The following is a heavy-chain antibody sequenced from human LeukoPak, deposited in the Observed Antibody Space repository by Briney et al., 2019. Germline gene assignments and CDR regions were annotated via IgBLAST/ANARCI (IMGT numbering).Heavy chain of an antibody. Sequence: QPGGSLRLSCAASGFTFSSYSMNWVRQAPGKGLEWVSYISSSSSTIYYADSVKGRFTISRDNAKNSLYLQMNSLRAEDTAVYYCARSGLAGAFDIWGQGTMVTVSS. CDR3: ARSGLAGAFDI. V-gene: IGHV3-48*01. D-gene: IGHD1-26*01. CDR2: ISSSSSTI. J-gene: IGHJ3*02. CDR1: GFTFSSYS.